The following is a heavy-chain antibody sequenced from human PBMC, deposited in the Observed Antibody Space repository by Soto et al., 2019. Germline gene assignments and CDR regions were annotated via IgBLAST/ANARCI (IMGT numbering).Heavy chain of an antibody. Sequence: ASVKVSCKASGYTFTGYYMHWVRQAPGQGLEWMGWINPNSGGTNYAQKFQGRLTMTRDTSISTAYMELSRLRSDDTAVYYCARGTDSSGSPPAEHFQHWGQGTLVTVSS. CDR3: ARGTDSSGSPPAEHFQH. D-gene: IGHD3-22*01. CDR1: GYTFTGYY. V-gene: IGHV1-2*02. J-gene: IGHJ1*01. CDR2: INPNSGGT.